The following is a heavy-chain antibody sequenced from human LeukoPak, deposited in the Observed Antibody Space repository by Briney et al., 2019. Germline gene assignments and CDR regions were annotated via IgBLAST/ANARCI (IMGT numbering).Heavy chain of an antibody. V-gene: IGHV1-69*13. CDR2: IIPIFGTA. CDR1: GGTFSSYA. D-gene: IGHD3-22*01. J-gene: IGHJ6*02. CDR3: ASGGYYDSSGYYYYYGMDV. Sequence: SVKVSCKASGGTFSSYAISWVRQAPGQGLEWMGGIIPIFGTANYAQKFQGRVTITADESTSTAYMELSSLRSEDTAVYYCASGGYYDSSGYYYYYGMDVWGQGTTVTVSS.